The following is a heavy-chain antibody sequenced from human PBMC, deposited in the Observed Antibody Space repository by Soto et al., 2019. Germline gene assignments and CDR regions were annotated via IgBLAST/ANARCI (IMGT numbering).Heavy chain of an antibody. D-gene: IGHD1-26*01. J-gene: IGHJ3*02. CDR2: ISHDGSYK. Sequence: SLRLSCAASGFSFTTYVMHRVRQAPGKGLEWVAVISHDGSYKYYGDAVKGRFTISRDTSKNAVYLEMNSLRPEDTAVYYCAKGLLAIVGTTLPRDAFNIWGQGTMVTVSS. CDR3: AKGLLAIVGTTLPRDAFNI. V-gene: IGHV3-30*18. CDR1: GFSFTTYV.